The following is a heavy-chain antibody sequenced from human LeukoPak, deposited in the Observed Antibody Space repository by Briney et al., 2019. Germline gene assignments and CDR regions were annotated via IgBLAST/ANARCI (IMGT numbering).Heavy chain of an antibody. CDR2: MFYNGNT. Sequence: SGTLSLTCNVSGGSINGYYWTWIRQPPQKGLEWIGYMFYNGNTNYNPSLKSRATISVDTSQNQISLRLASVTAADTGAYHCARLTREDGVDVWGQGTTVTVSS. CDR3: ARLTREDGVDV. CDR1: GGSINGYY. J-gene: IGHJ6*02. V-gene: IGHV4-59*08.